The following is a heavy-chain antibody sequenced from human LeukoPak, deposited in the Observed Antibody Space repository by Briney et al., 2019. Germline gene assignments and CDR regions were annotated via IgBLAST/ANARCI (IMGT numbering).Heavy chain of an antibody. J-gene: IGHJ3*02. D-gene: IGHD3-22*01. V-gene: IGHV3-53*01. Sequence: GGSLRLSCVASGFTFSSRDWMTWVRPAPGKGLEWVSLIYNDGRTYYADSVKGRCTISRDNLKNVLYLQMNSLKVEDTALYYCARGLFLSGYLDAFDIWGQGTVVTVSS. CDR1: GFTFSSRDW. CDR3: ARGLFLSGYLDAFDI. CDR2: IYNDGRT.